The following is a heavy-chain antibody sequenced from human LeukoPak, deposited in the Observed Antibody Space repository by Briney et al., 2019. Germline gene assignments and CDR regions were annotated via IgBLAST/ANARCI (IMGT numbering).Heavy chain of an antibody. CDR3: ARTDSSSWYPDWFGP. D-gene: IGHD6-13*01. CDR1: GFTFSDYY. Sequence: GGSLRLSCATSGFTFSDYYMSWIRQAPGKGLEWVSYISSSGSTIYYADSVKGRITTSRDNAKNSLYLQMNSLRAEDTAVYYCARTDSSSWYPDWFGPWGQGTLVTVSS. CDR2: ISSSGSTI. J-gene: IGHJ5*02. V-gene: IGHV3-11*01.